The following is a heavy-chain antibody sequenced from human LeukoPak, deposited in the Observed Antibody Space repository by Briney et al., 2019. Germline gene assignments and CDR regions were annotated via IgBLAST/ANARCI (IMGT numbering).Heavy chain of an antibody. CDR2: IYTSGST. Sequence: PSETLSLTCTVSGGSISSGSYYWSWIRQPAGKGLEWIGRIYTSGSTNYNPSLKSRVTISVDTSKNQLSLKLSSVTAADTAVYYCARSIAARPFDYWGQGTLVTVSS. D-gene: IGHD6-6*01. V-gene: IGHV4-61*02. CDR3: ARSIAARPFDY. CDR1: GGSISSGSYY. J-gene: IGHJ4*02.